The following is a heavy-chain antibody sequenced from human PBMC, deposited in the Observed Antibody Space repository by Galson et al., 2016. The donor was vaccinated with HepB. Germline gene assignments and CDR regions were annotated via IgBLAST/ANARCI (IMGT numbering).Heavy chain of an antibody. D-gene: IGHD3-10*01. V-gene: IGHV4-59*01. J-gene: IGHJ4*02. Sequence: SETLSLTCTVSGGSISRYYWTWMRQPPGKGLEWIGYIYDSGYTNYDPSLQSRVTISVDPSKNQFSLKLRSVTAADTAAYYCARDYNGVLYWGQGTLVTVSS. CDR1: GGSISRYY. CDR2: IYDSGYT. CDR3: ARDYNGVLY.